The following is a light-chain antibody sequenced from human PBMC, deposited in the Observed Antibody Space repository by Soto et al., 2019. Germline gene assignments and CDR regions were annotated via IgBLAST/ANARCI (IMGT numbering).Light chain of an antibody. CDR2: DTS. CDR1: TGAVTSGHY. J-gene: IGLJ1*01. Sequence: QAVVTQEPSLTVSPGGTVTLTCGSSTGAVTSGHYPYWFQQKPGQAPRTLIYDTSNKHSWTPARFSGSLLGGKAALTLSGAQPEDEAQYYCLLSYSGARLVFGTGTKVIV. V-gene: IGLV7-46*01. CDR3: LLSYSGARLV.